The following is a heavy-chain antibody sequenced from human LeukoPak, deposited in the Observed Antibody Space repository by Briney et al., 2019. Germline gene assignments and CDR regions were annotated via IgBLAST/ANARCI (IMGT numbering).Heavy chain of an antibody. V-gene: IGHV1-2*02. CDR2: INPNSGGT. CDR1: GFTFSSYG. Sequence: PGGSLRLSCAASGFTFSSYGMHWVRQAPGQGLEWMGWINPNSGGTNYAQKFQGRVTITRDTSTSTVYMELSSLRSEDTAVYYCARDDSSGYFFDYWGQGTLVTVSS. CDR3: ARDDSSGYFFDY. J-gene: IGHJ4*02. D-gene: IGHD3-22*01.